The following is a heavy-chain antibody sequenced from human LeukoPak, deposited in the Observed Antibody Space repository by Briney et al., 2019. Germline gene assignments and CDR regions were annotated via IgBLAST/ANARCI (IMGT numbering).Heavy chain of an antibody. CDR3: AKVCQGYYYYMDV. CDR1: GFTFSSYA. V-gene: IGHV3-23*01. CDR2: IGGSGAGT. Sequence: GGSLRLSCAASGFTFSSYAMIWVRQAPGKGLEWVSGIGGSGAGTYYAGTVKGRFTISRDNSRNMVWLQMNSLSAEDTALYYCAKVCQGYYYYMDVWGKGTTVTVSS. J-gene: IGHJ6*03.